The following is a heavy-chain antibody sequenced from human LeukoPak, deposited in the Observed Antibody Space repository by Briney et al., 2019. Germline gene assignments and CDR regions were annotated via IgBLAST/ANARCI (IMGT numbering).Heavy chain of an antibody. J-gene: IGHJ4*02. CDR1: VFTFDDYG. CDR3: ARQNKNDYIWGNYRTNYFDY. CDR2: INWNGGST. D-gene: IGHD3-16*02. Sequence: PGGSLRLSCAASVFTFDDYGLSWVRQAPGKGLEWVSGINWNGGSTGYADSVKGRFTISRDNAKNSLYLQMNSLRAEDTALYYCARQNKNDYIWGNYRTNYFDYWGQGTLVTVSS. V-gene: IGHV3-20*04.